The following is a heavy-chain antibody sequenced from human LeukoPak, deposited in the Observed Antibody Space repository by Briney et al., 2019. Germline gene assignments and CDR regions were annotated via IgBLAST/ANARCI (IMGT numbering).Heavy chain of an antibody. CDR3: ARVCGGDCRNDAFDI. V-gene: IGHV3-23*01. J-gene: IGHJ3*02. CDR2: ISGNGGST. Sequence: PGGSLRLSCAASGFTFSSYAMSWVRQAPGKGLEWVSAISGNGGSTYYADSVKGRFTISRDNSKNTLYLQMNSLRAEDTAVYYCARVCGGDCRNDAFDIWGQGTMVTVSS. D-gene: IGHD2-21*02. CDR1: GFTFSSYA.